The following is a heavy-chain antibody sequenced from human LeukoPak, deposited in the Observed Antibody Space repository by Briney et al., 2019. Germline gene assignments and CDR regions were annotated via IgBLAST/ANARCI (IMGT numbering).Heavy chain of an antibody. J-gene: IGHJ5*02. CDR3: AAPYYYYDSSGYYPP. D-gene: IGHD3-22*01. V-gene: IGHV4-34*01. CDR1: GGSFSGYY. CDR2: IYYSGST. Sequence: SETLSLTCAVYGGSFSGYYWSWIRQPPGKGLEWIGSIYYSGSTYYNPSLKSRVTISVDTSKNQFSLKLSSVTAADTAVYYCAAPYYYYDSSGYYPPWGQGTLVTVSS.